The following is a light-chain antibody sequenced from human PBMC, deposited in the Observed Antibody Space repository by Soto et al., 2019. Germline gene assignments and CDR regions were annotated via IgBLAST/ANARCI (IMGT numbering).Light chain of an antibody. V-gene: IGLV1-40*01. CDR3: QSYDSSLSGPCV. J-gene: IGLJ1*01. Sequence: QSVLTQPPSVSGAPGQRVTISCTGSSSNIGAGYDVHWYQQLPGTAPNLLIYGNSNRPSGVPDRFSGSKSGTSASLAITGLQAEDEADYYCQSYDSSLSGPCVFGTGTKVTVL. CDR2: GNS. CDR1: SSNIGAGYD.